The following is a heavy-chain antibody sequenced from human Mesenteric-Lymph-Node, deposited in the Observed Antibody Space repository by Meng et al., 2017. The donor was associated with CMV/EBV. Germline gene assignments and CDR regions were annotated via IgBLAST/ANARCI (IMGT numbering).Heavy chain of an antibody. V-gene: IGHV1-8*01. CDR2: VSPDSGNT. CDR3: ARDLYDFWSGYYYYYGMDV. CDR1: GYTFTSYD. J-gene: IGHJ6*02. D-gene: IGHD3-3*01. Sequence: ASLKVSCKTSGYTFTSYDITWVRQATGQGLEWIGWVSPDSGNTVYAHNFQGRVALSRDTSISTAYMELSSLRSDDTAVYYCARDLYDFWSGYYYYYGMDVWGQGTTVTVSS.